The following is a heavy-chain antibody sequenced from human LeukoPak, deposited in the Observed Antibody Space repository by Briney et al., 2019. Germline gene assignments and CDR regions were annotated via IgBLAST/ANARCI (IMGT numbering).Heavy chain of an antibody. Sequence: SQTLSLTCTVSGGSISSGSYYWSWIRQPAGKGLEWIGRIYTSRSTNYNPSLKSRVTISVDTSKNQFSLKLSSVTAADTAVYYCARFSSYYDSSGYSRYYFDYWGQGTLVTVSS. CDR3: ARFSSYYDSSGYSRYYFDY. D-gene: IGHD3-22*01. CDR2: IYTSRST. CDR1: GGSISSGSYY. J-gene: IGHJ4*02. V-gene: IGHV4-61*02.